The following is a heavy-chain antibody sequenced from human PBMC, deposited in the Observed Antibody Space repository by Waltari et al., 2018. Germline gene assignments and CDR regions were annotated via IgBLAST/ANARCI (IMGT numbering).Heavy chain of an antibody. CDR2: MSYSGAT. J-gene: IGHJ3*01. V-gene: IGHV4-39*01. Sequence: QLQLQESGPGLVKPSETLSLTCSVSGGSIISNRLSWVWIRQPPGQGLEWIGTMSYSGATYSSPSLSSRVTIARDTSKNQLSLKLASVTAADTAVYFCATYLGASLGTAAFDVWGQGTMVTVSS. D-gene: IGHD1-1*01. CDR3: ATYLGASLGTAAFDV. CDR1: GGSIISNRLS.